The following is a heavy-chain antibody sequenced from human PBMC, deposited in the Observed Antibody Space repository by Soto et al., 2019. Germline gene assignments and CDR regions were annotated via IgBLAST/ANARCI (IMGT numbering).Heavy chain of an antibody. Sequence: GGSLRLSCAASGFTFSSYAMSWVRQAPGKGLEWVSAISASGGSTYYADSVKGRFTISRDNSKNTLYLQMSSLRADDTAVYYCSKLLPTDVPGYWGQGTLVTVSS. CDR1: GFTFSSYA. J-gene: IGHJ4*02. CDR2: ISASGGST. V-gene: IGHV3-23*01. D-gene: IGHD3-22*01. CDR3: SKLLPTDVPGY.